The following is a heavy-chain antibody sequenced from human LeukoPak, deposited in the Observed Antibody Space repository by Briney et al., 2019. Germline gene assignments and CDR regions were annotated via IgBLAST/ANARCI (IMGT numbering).Heavy chain of an antibody. CDR1: GFTFSNFA. J-gene: IGHJ4*02. CDR3: AKRQGRFFHY. V-gene: IGHV3-23*01. Sequence: GGSLRLSCAASGFTFSNFAVSWVRQAPGKGLEWVSAISGSGGSTYYADSVKGRFTISRDNSKNTLYLQMNSLRAEDTAVYYCAKRQGRFFHYWGQGTLVTVSS. CDR2: ISGSGGST. D-gene: IGHD3-3*01.